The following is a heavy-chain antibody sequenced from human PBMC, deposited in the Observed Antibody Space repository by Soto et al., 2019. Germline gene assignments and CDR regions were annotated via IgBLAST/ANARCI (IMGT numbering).Heavy chain of an antibody. Sequence: ASVKVSCKASGYTFTSYGISWVRQAPGQGLEWMGWISAYNGNTNYAQKLQGRVTMTTDTSTSTAYMELRSLRSDDTAVYYCARVLSEISQPAQGIDYYYMDVWGKGTTVTVSS. V-gene: IGHV1-18*01. CDR2: ISAYNGNT. D-gene: IGHD2-15*01. J-gene: IGHJ6*03. CDR3: ARVLSEISQPAQGIDYYYMDV. CDR1: GYTFTSYG.